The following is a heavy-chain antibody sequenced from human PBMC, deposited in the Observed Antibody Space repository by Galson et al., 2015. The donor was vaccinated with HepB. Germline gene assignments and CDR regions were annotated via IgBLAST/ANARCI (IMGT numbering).Heavy chain of an antibody. V-gene: IGHV1-18*04. D-gene: IGHD3-16*01. J-gene: IGHJ3*02. CDR2: ISAYNGNT. Sequence: SVKVSCKASGYTFTSYGISWVRQAPGQGLEWMGWISAYNGNTNYAQKLQGRVTMTTDTSTSTAYMELRSLRSDDTAVYYCARGGPMITFGAVYAFDIWGQGTMVTVSS. CDR1: GYTFTSYG. CDR3: ARGGPMITFGAVYAFDI.